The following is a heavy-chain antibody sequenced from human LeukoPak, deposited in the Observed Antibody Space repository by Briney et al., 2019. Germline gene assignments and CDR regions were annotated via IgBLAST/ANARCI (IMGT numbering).Heavy chain of an antibody. CDR1: GFIFIDYS. D-gene: IGHD1-26*01. V-gene: IGHV3-48*01. J-gene: IGHJ4*02. CDR3: ASRVGALDY. Sequence: GGSLRLSCAASGFIFIDYSMNWVRQAPGKGLECVSYISSSSSTILYADSEKCRFTISRHNAKNSLYLQFDSLRAEDTAVYYCASRVGALDYWGQGTLVTVSS. CDR2: ISSSSSTI.